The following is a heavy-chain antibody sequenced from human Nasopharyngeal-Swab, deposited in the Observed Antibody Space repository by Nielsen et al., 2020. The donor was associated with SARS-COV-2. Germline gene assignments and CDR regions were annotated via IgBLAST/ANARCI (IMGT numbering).Heavy chain of an antibody. D-gene: IGHD2-2*01. J-gene: IGHJ6*03. V-gene: IGHV4-61*02. CDR1: GGSISSGSYY. CDR2: IYTSGST. Sequence: SETLSLTCTVSGGSISSGSYYWSWIRQPAGKGLDWIGRIYTSGSTNYNPSLKSRVTISVDTSKNQFSLKLSSVTAADTAVYYCARSIVVVPAALLSGFYYYYMDVWGKGTTVTVSS. CDR3: ARSIVVVPAALLSGFYYYYMDV.